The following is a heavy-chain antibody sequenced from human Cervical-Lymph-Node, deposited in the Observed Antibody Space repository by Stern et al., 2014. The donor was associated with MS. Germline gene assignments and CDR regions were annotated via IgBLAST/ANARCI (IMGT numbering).Heavy chain of an antibody. Sequence: QVHLVESGAEVKKPGASVKVSCKASGYTFTNYNIDWVRQAPGQGLEWMGWMNPNSGNKGYAQRFQGRVPMTRDTSTSTAYMELSSLKAEDTAVYYCARVRFYGSGIYYALGDGMDVWGQGTTVTVSS. V-gene: IGHV1-8*01. J-gene: IGHJ6*02. CDR2: MNPNSGNK. CDR3: ARVRFYGSGIYYALGDGMDV. D-gene: IGHD3-10*01. CDR1: GYTFTNYN.